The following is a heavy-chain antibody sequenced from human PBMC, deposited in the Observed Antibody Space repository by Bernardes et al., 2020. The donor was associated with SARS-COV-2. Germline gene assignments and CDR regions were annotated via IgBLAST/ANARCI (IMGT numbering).Heavy chain of an antibody. CDR3: AREATVVAPDYFDY. Sequence: AVKVSCKASGGTFSSYAISWVRQAPGQGLEWMGGIIPIFGTANYAQKFQGRVTITADESTSTAYMELSSLRSEDTAVYYCAREATVVAPDYFDYWGQGTLVTVSP. CDR2: IIPIFGTA. J-gene: IGHJ4*02. V-gene: IGHV1-69*13. CDR1: GGTFSSYA. D-gene: IGHD2-15*01.